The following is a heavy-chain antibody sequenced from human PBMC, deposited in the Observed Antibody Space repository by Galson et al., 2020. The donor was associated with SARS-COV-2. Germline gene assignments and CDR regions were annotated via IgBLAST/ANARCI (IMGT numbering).Heavy chain of an antibody. V-gene: IGHV4-31*03. Sequence: SETLSLTCTVSGGSISSGGYYWSWIRQHPGKGLEWIGYIYYSGSTYYNPSLKSRVTISVDTSKNQFSLKLSSVTAADTAVYYWARAVRGVIIKGFDWFDPWGQGTLVTVSS. J-gene: IGHJ5*02. CDR3: ARAVRGVIIKGFDWFDP. CDR1: GGSISSGGYY. D-gene: IGHD3-10*01. CDR2: IYYSGST.